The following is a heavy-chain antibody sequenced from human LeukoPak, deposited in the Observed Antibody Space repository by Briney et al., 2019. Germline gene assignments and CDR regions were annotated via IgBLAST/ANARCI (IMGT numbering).Heavy chain of an antibody. V-gene: IGHV3-30*18. CDR3: AKGRSGIAYYYYGMDV. J-gene: IGHJ6*02. CDR2: MSYDGGNK. Sequence: GGSLRLSCGASGFSFSSYGMHWVRQAPGKGLEWVAVMSYDGGNKYHADSVKGRFTISRDNSKNTLYLQMSSLRVEDTAVYYCAKGRSGIAYYYYGMDVWGQGTTVTVSS. CDR1: GFSFSSYG. D-gene: IGHD6-19*01.